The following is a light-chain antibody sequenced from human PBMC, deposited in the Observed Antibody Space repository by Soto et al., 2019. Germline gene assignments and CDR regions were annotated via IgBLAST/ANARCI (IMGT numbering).Light chain of an antibody. CDR3: QQRSNWPPT. V-gene: IGKV3-11*01. CDR1: QSVSSY. Sequence: EIVLTRSPATLSLSPGERATLSCRASQSVSSYLAWYQQKPGQAPRLLIYDASNRATGIPARFSGSGSGTDFTLTISSLEPEEFAVYYCQQRSNWPPTFGQGTKV. J-gene: IGKJ1*01. CDR2: DAS.